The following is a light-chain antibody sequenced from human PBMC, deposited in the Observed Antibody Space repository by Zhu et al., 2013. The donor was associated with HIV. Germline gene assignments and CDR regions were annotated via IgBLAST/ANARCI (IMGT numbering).Light chain of an antibody. V-gene: IGKV3-20*01. Sequence: EIVLTQSPGTLSLSPGESATLSCRASQSVSNTYLAWYQQKPGQAPRLLIYGASSRATGIPDRFSGSGSGTDFTLTISRLEPEDFAVYYCHQYGSSPRTFGQGTK. CDR1: QSVSNTY. CDR3: HQYGSSPRT. J-gene: IGKJ1*01. CDR2: GAS.